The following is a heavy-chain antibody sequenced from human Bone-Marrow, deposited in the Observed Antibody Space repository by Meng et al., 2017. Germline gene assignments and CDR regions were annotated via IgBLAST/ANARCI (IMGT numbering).Heavy chain of an antibody. V-gene: IGHV3-30*04. CDR2: ISYDGSNK. CDR3: AREGPGQSHSAFDI. J-gene: IGHJ3*02. D-gene: IGHD1-14*01. CDR1: GFTFSSYA. Sequence: GESLKISCAASGFTFSSYAMHWVRQAPGKGLEWVAVISYDGSNKYYADSVKGRFTISRDNSKNTLYLQMNSLRAEDTAVYYCAREGPGQSHSAFDIWGQGTMATVSS.